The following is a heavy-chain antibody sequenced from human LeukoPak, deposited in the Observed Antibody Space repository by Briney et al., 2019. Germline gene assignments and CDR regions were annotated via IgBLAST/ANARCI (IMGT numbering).Heavy chain of an antibody. J-gene: IGHJ4*02. Sequence: GGSLRLSCAASGFTFSSYWMHWVRQAPGKGLVWVSRINSDGSSTTYADSVKGRFTISRDNAKNTLYLQMNSPRAEDTAVYYCARPRIVGANDDEPFDYWGQGTLVTVSS. V-gene: IGHV3-74*01. CDR1: GFTFSSYW. CDR2: INSDGSST. CDR3: ARPRIVGANDDEPFDY. D-gene: IGHD1-26*01.